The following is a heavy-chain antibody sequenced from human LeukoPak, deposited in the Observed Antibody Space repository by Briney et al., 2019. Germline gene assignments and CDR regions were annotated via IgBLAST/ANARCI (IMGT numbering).Heavy chain of an antibody. CDR2: IIPIFGTA. CDR3: ARSGYCSGGSCRSAFDI. CDR1: GGTFSSYA. D-gene: IGHD2-15*01. V-gene: IGHV1-69*13. Sequence: ASVKLSCKASGGTFSSYAISWVRQAPGQGLEWMGGIIPIFGTANYAQKFQGRVTITADESTSTAYMELSSLRSEDTAVYYCARSGYCSGGSCRSAFDIWGQGTMVTVSS. J-gene: IGHJ3*02.